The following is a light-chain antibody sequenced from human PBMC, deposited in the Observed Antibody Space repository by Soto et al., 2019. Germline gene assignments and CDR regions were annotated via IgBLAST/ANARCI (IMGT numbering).Light chain of an antibody. J-gene: IGKJ4*01. CDR3: QQTTSFPLT. V-gene: IGKV1-12*01. Sequence: DIQMTQSPSFVSASVGDRVTITCRASQGISSWLAWYQHKPGRAPKLLIHAASSLESGVPSRFSGRGTGNDFPPPLRRLQAEDFATYYCQQTTSFPLTFGGGTKVEIK. CDR2: AAS. CDR1: QGISSW.